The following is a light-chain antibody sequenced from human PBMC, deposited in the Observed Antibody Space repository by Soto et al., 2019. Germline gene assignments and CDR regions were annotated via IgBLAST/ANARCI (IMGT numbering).Light chain of an antibody. Sequence: SALTQPRSVSGSPGQSVTVSCIGTSSDVGDYNSVSWYQQHPGKAPKLMIYDVSKRPSGVPDRFSGSKSGNTASLTISGLPAEDEADYYCCSYVGGYSDVLGIGTKVTV. J-gene: IGLJ1*01. V-gene: IGLV2-11*01. CDR3: CSYVGGYSDV. CDR1: SSDVGDYNS. CDR2: DVS.